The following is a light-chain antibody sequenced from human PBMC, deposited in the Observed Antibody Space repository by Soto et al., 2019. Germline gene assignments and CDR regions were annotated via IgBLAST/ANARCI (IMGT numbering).Light chain of an antibody. Sequence: EIVLTQSPGTLSLSPGERATLSCRASQTISSTFLAWYRQRPGQAPRLLIYGASSRASGITDRFSGSGSGSDFTLTISRRELEDFAVYYCQQFSLSPTFGGGTKVEIK. V-gene: IGKV3-20*01. CDR1: QTISSTF. J-gene: IGKJ4*01. CDR2: GAS. CDR3: QQFSLSPT.